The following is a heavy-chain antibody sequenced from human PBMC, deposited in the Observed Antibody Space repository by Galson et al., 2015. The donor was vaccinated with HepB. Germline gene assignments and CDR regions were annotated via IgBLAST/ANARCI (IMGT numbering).Heavy chain of an antibody. V-gene: IGHV3-33*06. Sequence: SLRLSCAASGFTFSSFGMHWVRQAPGKGLEWVAAIWYDGSNKYYADSVKGRFTISRDTSKNTLYLQMSSLRADDTAVYFCAKEALPDYGGVTGLDYWGQGTLVTVSS. CDR2: IWYDGSNK. CDR3: AKEALPDYGGVTGLDY. CDR1: GFTFSSFG. J-gene: IGHJ4*02. D-gene: IGHD4-23*01.